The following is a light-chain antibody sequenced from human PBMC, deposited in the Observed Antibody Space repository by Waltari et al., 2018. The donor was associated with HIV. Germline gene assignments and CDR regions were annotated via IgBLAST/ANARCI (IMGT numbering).Light chain of an antibody. Sequence: QSALTQPASVSGSPGQSIPIPCPGSRSDVGSYNLVSWYQQHPGKAPKLMIYEGINRPSGVSNRFSGSKSGNTASLTISGLQAEDEADYYCCSYAGSSNWVFGGGTKVTVL. CDR2: EGI. J-gene: IGLJ3*02. CDR3: CSYAGSSNWV. CDR1: RSDVGSYNL. V-gene: IGLV2-23*01.